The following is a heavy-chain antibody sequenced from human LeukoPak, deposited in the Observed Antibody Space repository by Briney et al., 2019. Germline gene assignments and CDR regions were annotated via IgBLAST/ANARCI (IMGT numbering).Heavy chain of an antibody. CDR1: GGSFSGYY. CDR3: ARDDNYDFWSGSWFDP. V-gene: IGHV4-4*07. CDR2: IYTSGST. Sequence: SETLSLTCAVYGGSFSGYYWSWIRQPPGKGLEWIGRIYTSGSTNYNPSLKSRVTMSVDTSKNQFSLKLSSVTAADTAVYYCARDDNYDFWSGSWFDPWGQGTLVTVSS. D-gene: IGHD3-3*01. J-gene: IGHJ5*02.